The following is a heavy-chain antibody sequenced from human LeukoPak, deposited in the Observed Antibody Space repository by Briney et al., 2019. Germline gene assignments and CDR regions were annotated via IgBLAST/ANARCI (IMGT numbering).Heavy chain of an antibody. CDR1: GFTFSSYS. CDR3: ARNPYSGNLGPTYYYYMDV. Sequence: GGSLRLSCAASGFTFSSYSMNWVRQAPGKGLEWVSSISSSSSYIYYADSVKGRFTIPRDNAKNSLYLQMNSVRDDDTAVYYCARNPYSGNLGPTYYYYMDVWGKGTTVTVSS. V-gene: IGHV3-21*01. J-gene: IGHJ6*03. CDR2: ISSSSSYI. D-gene: IGHD1-26*01.